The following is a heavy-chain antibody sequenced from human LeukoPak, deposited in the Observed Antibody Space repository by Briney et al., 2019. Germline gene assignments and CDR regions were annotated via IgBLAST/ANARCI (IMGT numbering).Heavy chain of an antibody. CDR3: AKSVVGVFRGFDF. J-gene: IGHJ4*02. CDR1: GFAFTIPS. V-gene: IGHV3-23*01. Sequence: GGSLRLSCAASGFAFTIPSMSWVRQAPGKGLEWVSTFNGDGVNTYYTGSVWGRFTISRDNSKNTLYLQMNSLRAEDTAIYYCAKSVVGVFRGFDFWGQGILVTVSS. D-gene: IGHD6-19*01. CDR2: FNGDGVNT.